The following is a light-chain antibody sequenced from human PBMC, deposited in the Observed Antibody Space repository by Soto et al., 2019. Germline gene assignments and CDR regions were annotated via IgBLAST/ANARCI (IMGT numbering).Light chain of an antibody. Sequence: QSALTQPRSVSGSPGQSVTISCTGTSSDVGGYNYVSWYQQHPGKAPKLMIYDVSKRPSGVPDRFSGSKSGNTASLTIYGLQAEDEADYYCCSYAGSSYVFGTGTKLTVL. CDR2: DVS. J-gene: IGLJ1*01. CDR3: CSYAGSSYV. V-gene: IGLV2-11*01. CDR1: SSDVGGYNY.